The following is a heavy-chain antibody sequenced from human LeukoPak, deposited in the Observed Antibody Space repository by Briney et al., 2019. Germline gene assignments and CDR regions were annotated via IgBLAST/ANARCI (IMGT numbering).Heavy chain of an antibody. CDR1: GGSIGSNSYS. CDR3: ARSPQSGGLHRSYFDY. J-gene: IGHJ4*02. Sequence: PSETLSLTCAVSGGSIGSNSYSWSRIRQPPGKGLEWIGYFYLGGTTYYNPSLKSRVTISIDRPKNQFSLKLSSVTAADTAVYYCARSPQSGGLHRSYFDYWGQGTLVTVSS. D-gene: IGHD1-26*01. CDR2: FYLGGTT. V-gene: IGHV4-30-2*01.